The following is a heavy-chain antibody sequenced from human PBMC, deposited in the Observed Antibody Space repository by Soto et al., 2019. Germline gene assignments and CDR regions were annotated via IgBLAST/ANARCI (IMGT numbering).Heavy chain of an antibody. CDR2: IYYSGST. CDR3: AASIAVHMRGPFYFDY. J-gene: IGHJ4*02. V-gene: IGHV4-39*01. Sequence: QLQLQESGPGLVKPSETLSLTCTVSGGSISSSSYYWGWIRQPPGKGLEWIGSIYYSGSTYYNPSLKSRVTISVDTSKNQFSLKLSSVTAADTAVYYCAASIAVHMRGPFYFDYWGQGTLVTVSS. D-gene: IGHD6-19*01. CDR1: GGSISSSSYY.